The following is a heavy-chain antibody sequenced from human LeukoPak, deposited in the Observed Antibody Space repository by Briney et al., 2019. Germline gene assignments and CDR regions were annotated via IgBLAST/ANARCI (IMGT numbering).Heavy chain of an antibody. CDR3: AKDRRSSSWYRSYYFDY. CDR2: ISGSGGST. V-gene: IGHV3-23*01. D-gene: IGHD6-13*01. Sequence: GGSLRLSCAASGFTFSSYAMSWVRQAPGKGLEWVSAISGSGGSTYYADSVKGRFTISRDNSKNTLYLQMNSLRAEDTAVYYCAKDRRSSSWYRSYYFDYWGQGTLVTVSS. J-gene: IGHJ4*02. CDR1: GFTFSSYA.